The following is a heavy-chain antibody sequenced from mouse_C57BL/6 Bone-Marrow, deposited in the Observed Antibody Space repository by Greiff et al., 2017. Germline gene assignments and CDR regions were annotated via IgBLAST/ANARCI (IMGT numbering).Heavy chain of an antibody. CDR3: TRDYDYDPFAY. Sequence: EVQGVESGEGLVKPGGSLKLSCAASGFTFSSYAMSWVRQTPEKRLEWVAYISSGGDYIYYADTVKGRFTISRDNARNTLYLQMISLKSEDTAMFYCTRDYDYDPFAYWGQGTLVTVSA. J-gene: IGHJ3*01. CDR2: ISSGGDYI. CDR1: GFTFSSYA. D-gene: IGHD2-4*01. V-gene: IGHV5-9-1*02.